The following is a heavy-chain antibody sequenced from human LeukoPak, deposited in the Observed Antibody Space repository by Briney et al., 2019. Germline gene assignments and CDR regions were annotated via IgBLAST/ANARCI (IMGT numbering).Heavy chain of an antibody. CDR3: AKDLASIKMVYATGEYFDY. CDR1: GFTFSSYG. V-gene: IGHV3-30*02. D-gene: IGHD2-8*01. J-gene: IGHJ4*02. CDR2: IRYDGSNK. Sequence: GGSLRLSCAASGFTFSSYGMHWVHQAPGKGLEWVAFIRYDGSNKYYADSVKGRFTISRDNSKNTLYLQMNSLRAEDTAVYYCAKDLASIKMVYATGEYFDYWGQGTLVTVSS.